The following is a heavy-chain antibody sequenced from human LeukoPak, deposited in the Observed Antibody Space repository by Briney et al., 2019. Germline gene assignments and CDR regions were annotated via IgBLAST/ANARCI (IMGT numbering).Heavy chain of an antibody. D-gene: IGHD1-26*01. V-gene: IGHV4-4*02. Sequence: PSGTLSLTCAVSGGSILTTNWWSWVSQPPGKGLEWIGEVHLSGASNYNPSLKSRVNMSIDKSKNQLSLELTSVTAADTAIYYCTRESGAFSPFGFWGQGTLVTVSS. J-gene: IGHJ4*02. CDR1: GGSILTTNW. CDR2: VHLSGAS. CDR3: TRESGAFSPFGF.